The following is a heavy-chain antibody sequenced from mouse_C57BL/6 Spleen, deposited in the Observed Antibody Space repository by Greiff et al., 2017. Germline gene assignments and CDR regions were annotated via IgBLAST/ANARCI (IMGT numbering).Heavy chain of an antibody. CDR3: AYWDENY. V-gene: IGHV1-7*01. CDR2: INPSSGYT. Sequence: VQLQQSGAELAKPGASVKLSCKASGYTFTSYWMHWVKQRPGQGLEWIGYINPSSGYTKYNQKFKDKDTLTADKSSSTAYMQLSSLTYEDSAVYYCAYWDENYWGQGTTLTVSS. CDR1: GYTFTSYW. D-gene: IGHD4-1*01. J-gene: IGHJ2*01.